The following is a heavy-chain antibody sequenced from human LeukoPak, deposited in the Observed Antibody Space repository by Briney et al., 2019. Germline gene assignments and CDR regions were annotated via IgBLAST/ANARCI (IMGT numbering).Heavy chain of an antibody. V-gene: IGHV4-39*01. CDR2: IYYSGNT. CDR1: GVSISSSNSY. CDR3: ARVMDTGYGGNLLGYYYYMDV. D-gene: IGHD4/OR15-4a*01. Sequence: SETLSLTCTVSGVSISSSNSYWGWIRQPPGKGLEWIGSIYYSGNTYYNASLKSQVSISIDTSKNQFSLRLTSVTAADTAVYYCARVMDTGYGGNLLGYYYYMDVWGKGTTVTVSS. J-gene: IGHJ6*03.